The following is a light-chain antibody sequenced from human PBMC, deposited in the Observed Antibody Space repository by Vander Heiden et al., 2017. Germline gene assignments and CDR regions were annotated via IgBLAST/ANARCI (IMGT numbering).Light chain of an antibody. J-gene: IGKJ1*01. V-gene: IGKV1-39*01. CDR2: DAS. CDR3: QQSYSPPPWT. CDR1: QSISSY. Sequence: IHFTQSPSSLSASVRDRVTITLLASQSISSYLNWYQQKTGKAPTHLIYDASSLQSAVPPRFSGSGSGREFTTTNSSKQPEDYATYYCQQSYSPPPWTFGQGTQVEI.